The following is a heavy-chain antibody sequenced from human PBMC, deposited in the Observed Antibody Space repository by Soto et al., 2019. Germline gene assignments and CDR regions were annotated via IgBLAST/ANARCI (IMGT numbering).Heavy chain of an antibody. V-gene: IGHV4-4*02. CDR2: IYHTGST. J-gene: IGHJ4*02. D-gene: IGHD3-22*01. CDR1: GGSISSSNW. CDR3: ARAGFYDSSGYYFWLLDY. Sequence: QVQLQESGPGLVKPSGTLSLTCAVSGGSISSSNWWGWVRQPPGKGLEWIGEIYHTGSTKYNPSLKSRVTPSVDEPTNQFSLKLTSVTAADTAVYYCARAGFYDSSGYYFWLLDYWGQGTLVTVSS.